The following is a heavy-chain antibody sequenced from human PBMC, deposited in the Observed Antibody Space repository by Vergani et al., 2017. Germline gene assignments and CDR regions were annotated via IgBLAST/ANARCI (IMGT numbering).Heavy chain of an antibody. J-gene: IGHJ5*02. CDR1: GGSISSYY. D-gene: IGHD6-13*01. V-gene: IGHV4-59*08. Sequence: QVQLQESGPGLVKPSETLSLTCTVSGGSISSYYWSWIRQPPGKGLEWIGYIYYSGSTNYNPSLKSRVAISVDTSKNQFSLKLSSVTAADTAVYYCARHDHAAAGTPVWWFDPWGQGTLVTVSS. CDR3: ARHDHAAAGTPVWWFDP. CDR2: IYYSGST.